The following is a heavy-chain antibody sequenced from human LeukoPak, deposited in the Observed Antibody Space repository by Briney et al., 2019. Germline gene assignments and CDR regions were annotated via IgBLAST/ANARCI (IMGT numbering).Heavy chain of an antibody. D-gene: IGHD4-17*01. J-gene: IGHJ4*02. V-gene: IGHV4-34*01. CDR3: ARRTTVTTGDY. Sequence: SETLSLTCAVYGGSFSGYYWGWIRQPPGKGLEWIGEINHSGSTNYNPSLKSRVTISVDTSKNQFSLKLSSVTAADTAVYYCARRTTVTTGDYWGQGTLVTVSS. CDR1: GGSFSGYY. CDR2: INHSGST.